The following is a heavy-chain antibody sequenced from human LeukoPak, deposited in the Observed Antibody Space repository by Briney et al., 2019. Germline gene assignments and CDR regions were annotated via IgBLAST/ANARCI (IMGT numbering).Heavy chain of an antibody. CDR3: ARVQDSQYVDYYMDV. CDR1: GYTFTSYD. Sequence: ASVKVSCKASGYTFTSYDINWVRQATGQELEWMRWMNPNSGNTGYAQKFQGRVTMTRNTSISTAYMELSSLRSEDTAVYYCARVQDSQYVDYYMDVWGKGTTVTVSS. V-gene: IGHV1-8*01. D-gene: IGHD3-16*01. J-gene: IGHJ6*03. CDR2: MNPNSGNT.